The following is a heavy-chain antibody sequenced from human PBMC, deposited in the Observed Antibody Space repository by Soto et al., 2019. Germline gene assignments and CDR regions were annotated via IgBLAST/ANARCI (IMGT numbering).Heavy chain of an antibody. Sequence: QVHLVQSGAEVREPGSSVKVSCKASGGTFSNSAITWVRQAPGQGLEWMGGIVPIFGRANYAQRFQGRVTITADGSTSTAYMELSSLRFEDTAVYYCARVLIVQNYTSYDMDVWGQGTTVTVSS. CDR3: ARVLIVQNYTSYDMDV. J-gene: IGHJ6*02. D-gene: IGHD2-21*01. V-gene: IGHV1-69*01. CDR2: IVPIFGRA. CDR1: GGTFSNSA.